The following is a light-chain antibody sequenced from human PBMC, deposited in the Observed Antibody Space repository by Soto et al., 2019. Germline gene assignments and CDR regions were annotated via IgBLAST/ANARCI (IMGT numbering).Light chain of an antibody. Sequence: QSVLTQPPSVSGAPGQRVTIACTGSSYNIGAGYDVHWYQQRPGTAPKLLIYGNKNRPSGVPDRFSGSKSGTAASLAITGLQAEDEADYYCQAYDSSLSVSYVFGTGTKPPS. CDR1: SYNIGAGYD. V-gene: IGLV1-40*01. CDR2: GNK. CDR3: QAYDSSLSVSYV. J-gene: IGLJ1*01.